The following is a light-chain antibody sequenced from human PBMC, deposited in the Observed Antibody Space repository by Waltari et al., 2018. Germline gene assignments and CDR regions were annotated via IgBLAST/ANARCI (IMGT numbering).Light chain of an antibody. V-gene: IGLV1-51*01. CDR3: GTWDNSLSVV. CDR1: SPNIGKSY. CDR2: DNN. J-gene: IGLJ6*01. Sequence: QSVLTQPPSVSAAPGQKVSISCSGSSPNIGKSYVSWYQQVPGTAPKLLIHDNNKRPSGIPDRFSGSKSGTSATLVITGLQTGDEADYFCGTWDNSLSVVFGSGTKVTVL.